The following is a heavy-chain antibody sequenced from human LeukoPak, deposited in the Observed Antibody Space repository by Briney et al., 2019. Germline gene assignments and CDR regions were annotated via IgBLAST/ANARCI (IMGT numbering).Heavy chain of an antibody. CDR2: MNPNSGNT. J-gene: IGHJ4*02. Sequence: ASVKVSCKASGYTFTSYDINWVRQATGQGLEWMGWMNPNSGNTGYAQKFQGRVTMTRNTSISTAYMELSSLRSEDTAVYYCARDRAVAGTGDYWGQGTLVTVSS. CDR1: GYTFTSYD. CDR3: ARDRAVAGTGDY. D-gene: IGHD6-19*01. V-gene: IGHV1-8*01.